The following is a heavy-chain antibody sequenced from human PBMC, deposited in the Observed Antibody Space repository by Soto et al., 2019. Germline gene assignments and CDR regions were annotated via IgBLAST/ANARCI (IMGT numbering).Heavy chain of an antibody. V-gene: IGHV3-53*01. CDR3: ARVSPPFGY. CDR1: GFTVRSNY. CDR2: IYSSGNT. Sequence: PGGSLRLSCAVSGFTVRSNYMSWVRQAPGKGLEWVSIIYSSGNTYYADSVKGRFTMSRDTSNNTVFLQMSSLRAEDTAVYYCARVSPPFGYWGQGTLVTVSS. J-gene: IGHJ4*02. D-gene: IGHD3-16*01.